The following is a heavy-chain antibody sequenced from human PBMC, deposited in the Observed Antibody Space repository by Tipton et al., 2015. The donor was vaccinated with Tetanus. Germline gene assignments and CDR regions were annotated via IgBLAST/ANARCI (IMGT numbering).Heavy chain of an antibody. CDR3: ARGISSSGSF. V-gene: IGHV3-30*04. Sequence: SLRLSCAASGFTFTKYAMHWVRQAPGKGLEWVASILSHGKNTYYADSVKGRLTISRDNSNNTVDLQMNSLGPEDTAVYYCARGISSSGSFWGQGTPVTVSS. CDR1: GFTFTKYA. D-gene: IGHD6-6*01. CDR2: ILSHGKNT. J-gene: IGHJ4*02.